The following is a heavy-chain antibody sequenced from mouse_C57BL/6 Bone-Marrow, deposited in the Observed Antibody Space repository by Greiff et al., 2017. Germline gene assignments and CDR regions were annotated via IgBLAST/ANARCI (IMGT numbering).Heavy chain of an antibody. Sequence: EVKLVESGGGLVQPKGSLKLSCAASGFSFNTYAMNWVRQAPGKGLEWVARIRSKSNNYATYYADSVKDRFTISRDDSESMLYLQMNNLKTEDTAMYYCVRRNYRDAMDYWGQGTSGTVSS. CDR1: GFSFNTYA. D-gene: IGHD2-14*01. CDR2: IRSKSNNYAT. V-gene: IGHV10-1*01. CDR3: VRRNYRDAMDY. J-gene: IGHJ4*01.